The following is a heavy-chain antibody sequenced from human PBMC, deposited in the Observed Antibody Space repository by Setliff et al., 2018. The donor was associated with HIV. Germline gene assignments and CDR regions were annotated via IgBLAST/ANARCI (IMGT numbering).Heavy chain of an antibody. V-gene: IGHV4-61*02. CDR1: GESINSGTYY. CDR2: LHLSGDT. J-gene: IGHJ6*01. Sequence: PSETLSLTCTVSGESINSGTYYWSWIRQPAGKGLEWIGRLHLSGDTNYNPSLKSRVTMSIDTSKNQFSLKLSSVTAADTAVYYCARDNSYYYGSGSHYWYGMDVWGQGTTVTVSS. D-gene: IGHD3-10*01. CDR3: ARDNSYYYGSGSHYWYGMDV.